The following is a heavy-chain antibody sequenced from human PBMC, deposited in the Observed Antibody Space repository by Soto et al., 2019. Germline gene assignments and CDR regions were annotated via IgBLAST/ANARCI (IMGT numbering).Heavy chain of an antibody. CDR2: IYPGDSDT. CDR3: ARADTAMAYGMDV. CDR1: GYSFTSYW. V-gene: IGHV5-51*01. J-gene: IGHJ6*02. Sequence: GESLKISCKGSGYSFTSYWMGWVRQMPGKGLEWMGIIYPGDSDTRYSPSFQGQVTISADKSISTAYLQWSSLKASDTAMYYCARADTAMAYGMDVWGQGTTVTVSS. D-gene: IGHD5-18*01.